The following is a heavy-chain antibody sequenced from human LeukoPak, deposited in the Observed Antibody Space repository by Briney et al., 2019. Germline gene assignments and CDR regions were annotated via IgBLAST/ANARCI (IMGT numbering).Heavy chain of an antibody. CDR3: ARGRITIFGVAN. CDR1: GGSISSSSYY. V-gene: IGHV4-39*07. J-gene: IGHJ4*02. D-gene: IGHD3-3*01. CDR2: IYYSGST. Sequence: SETLSLTCTVSGGSISSSSYYWGWIRQPPGKGLEWIGSIYYSGSTYYNPSLKSRVTISVDTSKNQFSLKLSSVTAADTAVYYCARGRITIFGVANWGQGTLVTVSS.